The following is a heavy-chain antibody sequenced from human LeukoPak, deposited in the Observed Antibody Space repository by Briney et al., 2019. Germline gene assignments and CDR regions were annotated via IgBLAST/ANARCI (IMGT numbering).Heavy chain of an antibody. Sequence: PSETLSLTCAVYGGSFSGYYWSWIRQPPGKGLEWIGEINHSGSNNYNPSLKSRVNISVDTSKNQVSLKLSSVTAADTAVYYCARLGIGSYFDYWGQGTLVTVSS. CDR3: ARLGIGSYFDY. CDR1: GGSFSGYY. D-gene: IGHD7-27*01. V-gene: IGHV4-34*01. J-gene: IGHJ4*02. CDR2: INHSGSN.